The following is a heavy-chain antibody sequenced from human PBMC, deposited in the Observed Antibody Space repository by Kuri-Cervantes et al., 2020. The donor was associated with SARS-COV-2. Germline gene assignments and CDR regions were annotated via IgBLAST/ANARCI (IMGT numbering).Heavy chain of an antibody. CDR1: GFTVSSNY. Sequence: LSLTCAASGFTVSSNYMSWVRQAPGKGLEWVSVIYSGGSTYYADSVKGGFTISRDNSKNTLYLQMNSLRAEDTAVYYCARVAKSGWNANNWFDPWGQGTLVTVSS. CDR2: IYSGGST. J-gene: IGHJ5*02. CDR3: ARVAKSGWNANNWFDP. V-gene: IGHV3-66*01. D-gene: IGHD1-1*01.